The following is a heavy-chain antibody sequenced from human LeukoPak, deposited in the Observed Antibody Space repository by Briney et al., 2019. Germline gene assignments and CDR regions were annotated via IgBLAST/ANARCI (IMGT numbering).Heavy chain of an antibody. V-gene: IGHV4-4*07. Sequence: SETLSLTCSVSGDSISYFYWSWIRQAAGKGLEWIGRISGSGSTDYNPSLKSRVTISVDTSKNQFSLKLSSVTAADTAVYYCARTTSRGDSFDYWGQGTLATVSS. J-gene: IGHJ4*02. CDR2: ISGSGST. CDR1: GDSISYFY. CDR3: ARTTSRGDSFDY. D-gene: IGHD2-21*01.